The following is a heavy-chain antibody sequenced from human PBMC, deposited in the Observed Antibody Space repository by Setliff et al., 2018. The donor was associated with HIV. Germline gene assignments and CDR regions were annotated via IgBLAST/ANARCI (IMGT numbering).Heavy chain of an antibody. CDR3: ARSRPYNSALDY. CDR2: IYSDGST. J-gene: IGHJ4*02. CDR1: GFTFSPYA. Sequence: PGGSLRLSCAASGFTFSPYAMHWVRQAPGKGLEWVSTIYSDGSTYYRDSVKGRFTLSGDNSKNTVYLQVGSLRPDDTAMYYCARSRPYNSALDYWGQGTLVTVSS. V-gene: IGHV3-NL1*01. D-gene: IGHD6-25*01.